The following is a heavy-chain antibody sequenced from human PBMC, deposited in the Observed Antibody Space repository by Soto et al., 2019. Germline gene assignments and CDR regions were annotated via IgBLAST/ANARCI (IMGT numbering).Heavy chain of an antibody. CDR3: ARASTETFDY. J-gene: IGHJ4*02. V-gene: IGHV1-8*01. Sequence: ASVKVSCKTSGYTFTSYDINWVRQATGQGLEWVGWMFPNNGDTGYAEKFQGRVTMTRNTSINTAYLELSSLGSEDTAVYYCARASTETFDYWGQGTLVTVSS. CDR2: MFPNNGDT. CDR1: GYTFTSYD.